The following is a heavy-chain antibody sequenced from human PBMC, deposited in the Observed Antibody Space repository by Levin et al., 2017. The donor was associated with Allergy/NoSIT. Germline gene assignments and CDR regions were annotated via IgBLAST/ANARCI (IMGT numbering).Heavy chain of an antibody. CDR3: ARDFEAYDFWSGYYIPRFDY. V-gene: IGHV3-53*01. CDR2: IYSGGST. D-gene: IGHD3-3*01. Sequence: GGSLRLSCAASGFSFSNFWMHWVRQVPGKGLVWVSVIYSGGSTYYADSVKGRFTISRDNSKNTLYLQMNSLRAEDTAVYYCARDFEAYDFWSGYYIPRFDYWGQGTLVTVSS. CDR1: GFSFSNFW. J-gene: IGHJ4*02.